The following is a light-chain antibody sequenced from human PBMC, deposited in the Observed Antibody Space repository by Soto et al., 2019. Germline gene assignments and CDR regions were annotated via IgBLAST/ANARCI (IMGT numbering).Light chain of an antibody. CDR2: GAS. CDR3: QQYGSSPRT. V-gene: IGKV3-20*01. CDR1: QSVSSSF. Sequence: EIVLTQSPGTLSLSPGERATLSCRASQSVSSSFLAWYQQKPGQAPRLLIYGASSRATDIPDRFSGSGSGTGFTLTISRLEPEDFAVYYCQQYGSSPRTFGQGTKVEIK. J-gene: IGKJ1*01.